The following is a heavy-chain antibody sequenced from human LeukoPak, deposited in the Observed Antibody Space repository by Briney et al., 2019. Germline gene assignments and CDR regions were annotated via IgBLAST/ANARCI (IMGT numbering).Heavy chain of an antibody. D-gene: IGHD3-22*01. CDR3: ARSYYYDSSGYSFDY. V-gene: IGHV4-59*01. CDR1: GGSISSYY. CDR2: IYYSGST. J-gene: IGHJ4*02. Sequence: SETLSLTCTVSGGSISSYYWSWIRQPPGKGLEWIGYIYYSGSTNYNPSLKSRVTISVDTSKNQFSLKLSSVTAADTAVYYCARSYYYDSSGYSFDYWGQGTLVTASS.